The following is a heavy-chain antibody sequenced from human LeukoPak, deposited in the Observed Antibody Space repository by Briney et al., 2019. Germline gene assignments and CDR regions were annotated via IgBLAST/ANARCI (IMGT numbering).Heavy chain of an antibody. D-gene: IGHD3-10*01. CDR3: AKGSKGTYGY. Sequence: GGSLRLSCVASGFTFSSYVMTWVRQAPGKGLEWVSSIIGNGDSTYYADSVKGRFTISRDNSKNTLYLQMNSLRAEDTAIYYCAKGSKGTYGYWGQGTLVTVSS. CDR1: GFTFSSYV. J-gene: IGHJ4*02. V-gene: IGHV3-23*01. CDR2: IIGNGDST.